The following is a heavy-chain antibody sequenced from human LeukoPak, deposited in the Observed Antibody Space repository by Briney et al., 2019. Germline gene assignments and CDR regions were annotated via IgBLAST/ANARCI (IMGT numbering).Heavy chain of an antibody. Sequence: ASVKVSCKASGYTFTSYDINWVRQATGQGLEWMGWMNPNSGNTGYAQTFQGRVTMTRNTSISTAYMELSSLRSQDTAVYYCARPVRRILIATPYPNLVHPWGQGTLVTVSS. V-gene: IGHV1-8*01. J-gene: IGHJ5*02. CDR1: GYTFTSYD. CDR2: MNPNSGNT. CDR3: ARPVRRILIATPYPNLVHP. D-gene: IGHD6-6*01.